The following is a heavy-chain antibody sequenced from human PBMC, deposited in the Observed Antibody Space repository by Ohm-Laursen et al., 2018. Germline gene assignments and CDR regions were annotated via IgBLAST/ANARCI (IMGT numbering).Heavy chain of an antibody. J-gene: IGHJ4*02. CDR3: ARGAHEYGEYIVDY. CDR2: INPHSGAT. Sequence: ASVKVSCKASGYTFTAYYMHWVRQAPGQGLEWMGWINPHSGATNYAQRFQGRVTLTRDTSISTAYMEMSRVRSDDTALYYCARGAHEYGEYIVDYWGQGTLVTVSS. D-gene: IGHD4-17*01. V-gene: IGHV1-2*02. CDR1: GYTFTAYY.